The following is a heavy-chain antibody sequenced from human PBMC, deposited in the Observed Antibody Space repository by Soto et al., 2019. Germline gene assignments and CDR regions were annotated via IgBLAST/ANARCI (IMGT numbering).Heavy chain of an antibody. CDR1: GYTFTSYY. J-gene: IGHJ6*02. D-gene: IGHD2-21*02. CDR3: AREETVVVTAIYYYYYGMDV. Sequence: ASVNVSCKASGYTFTSYYMHWVRQAPGQGLEWMGIINPSGGSTSYAQKFQGRVTMTRDTSTSTVYMELSSLRSEDTAVYYCAREETVVVTAIYYYYYGMDVWGQGTTVTVSS. V-gene: IGHV1-46*01. CDR2: INPSGGST.